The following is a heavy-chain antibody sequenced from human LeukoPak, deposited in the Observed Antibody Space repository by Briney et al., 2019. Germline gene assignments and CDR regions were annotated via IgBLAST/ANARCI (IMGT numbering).Heavy chain of an antibody. V-gene: IGHV1-2*02. CDR2: INPNSGGT. CDR3: ASARIAAGLNWFDP. J-gene: IGHJ5*02. CDR1: GYTFTGYY. Sequence: GASVKVSCKASGYTFTGYYMHWVRQAPGQGLEWMGWINPNSGGTNYAQKFQGRVTITADTSTDTAYMELSSLRSEDTAVYYCASARIAAGLNWFDPWGQGTLVTVSS. D-gene: IGHD6-13*01.